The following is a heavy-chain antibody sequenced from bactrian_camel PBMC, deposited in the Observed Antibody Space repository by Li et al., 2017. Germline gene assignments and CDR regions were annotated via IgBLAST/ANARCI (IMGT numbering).Heavy chain of an antibody. CDR2: IDIDGNT. CDR3: AAWAYSVCTVATGLAMNHW. Sequence: HVQLVESGGGSVQTGESLRLSCAGSGYRYSTATMAWFRQAPGKEREGVAVIDIDGNTDYVDSVKGRFTISRDNAKNTLYLQMNNLKREDTGMYYCAAWAYSVCTVATGLAMNHWWGQGTQVTVS. V-gene: IGHV3S53*01. J-gene: IGHJ4*01. CDR1: GYRYSTAT. D-gene: IGHD6*01.